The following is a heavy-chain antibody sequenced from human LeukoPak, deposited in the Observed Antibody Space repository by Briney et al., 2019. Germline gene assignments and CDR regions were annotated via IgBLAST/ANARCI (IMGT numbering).Heavy chain of an antibody. V-gene: IGHV1-46*01. CDR2: INPSGGST. J-gene: IGHJ3*02. D-gene: IGHD5-24*01. CDR3: ARDRRDGYNWDAFDI. Sequence: GASVKVSCKASGYTFTGYYMHWVRQAPGQGLEWMGIINPSGGSTSYAQKFQGRVTMTRDTSTSTVYMELSSLRSEDTAVYYCARDRRDGYNWDAFDIWGQGTMVTVSS. CDR1: GYTFTGYY.